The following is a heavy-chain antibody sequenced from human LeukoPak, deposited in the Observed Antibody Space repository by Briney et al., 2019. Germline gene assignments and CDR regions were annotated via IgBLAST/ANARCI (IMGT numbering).Heavy chain of an antibody. Sequence: PGGSLRLSCAASGFTFSSYAMHWVRQAPGKGLEWVAVISYDGSNKYYADSVKGRFTISGDNSKNTLYLQMNSLRAEDTAVYYCAKLLAVTNSYYFNYWGQGTLVTVSS. D-gene: IGHD6-19*01. V-gene: IGHV3-30-3*01. J-gene: IGHJ4*02. CDR1: GFTFSSYA. CDR2: ISYDGSNK. CDR3: AKLLAVTNSYYFNY.